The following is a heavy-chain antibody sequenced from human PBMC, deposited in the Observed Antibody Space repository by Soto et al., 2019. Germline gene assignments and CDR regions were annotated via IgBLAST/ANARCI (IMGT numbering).Heavy chain of an antibody. CDR2: IYYSGST. CDR3: ARGSAGGYYYLGGAFDI. J-gene: IGHJ3*02. D-gene: IGHD3-22*01. V-gene: IGHV4-30-4*01. Sequence: SETLSLTCTVSGGSISSGDYYWSWIRQPPGKGLEWIGYIYYSGSTYYNPSLKSRVTISVDTSKNQFSLKLSSVTAADTAVYYCARGSAGGYYYLGGAFDIWGRGTMVTVSS. CDR1: GGSISSGDYY.